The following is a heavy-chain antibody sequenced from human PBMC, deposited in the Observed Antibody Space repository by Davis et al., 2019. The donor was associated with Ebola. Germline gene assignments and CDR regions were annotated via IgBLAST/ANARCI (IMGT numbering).Heavy chain of an antibody. CDR2: IISILGIA. V-gene: IGHV1-69*04. D-gene: IGHD1-26*01. CDR1: GGTFSSYA. J-gene: IGHJ6*02. Sequence: SVKVSCKASGGTFSSYAISWVRQAPGQGLEWMGRIISILGIANYAQKFQGRVTITADKSTSTAYMELSSLRSEDTAVYYCARVKVGATKAGYYYGMDVWGQGTTVTVSS. CDR3: ARVKVGATKAGYYYGMDV.